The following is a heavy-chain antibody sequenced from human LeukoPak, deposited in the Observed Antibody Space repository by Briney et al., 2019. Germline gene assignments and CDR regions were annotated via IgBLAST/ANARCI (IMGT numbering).Heavy chain of an antibody. J-gene: IGHJ4*02. D-gene: IGHD5-18*01. Sequence: SETLSLTCAVYGGSFSDYYWSWIRQPPGKGLEWIGEINQSGSTYYNPSLKSRVTISLDTSKNQFSLKLRSVTAADTAVYYCARGGYSYGYGLDYWGQGTLVTVSS. CDR2: INQSGST. CDR1: GGSFSDYY. CDR3: ARGGYSYGYGLDY. V-gene: IGHV4-34*01.